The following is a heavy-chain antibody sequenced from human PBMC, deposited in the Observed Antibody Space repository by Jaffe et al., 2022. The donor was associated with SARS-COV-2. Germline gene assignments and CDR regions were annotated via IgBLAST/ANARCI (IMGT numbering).Heavy chain of an antibody. V-gene: IGHV4-38-2*02. CDR1: GYSISSGYY. CDR2: ICHSGSTFWIGSIYHGGNT. D-gene: IGHD6-13*01. Sequence: VQLLESGPGLVKPSETLSLTCTVSGYSISSGYYWGWIRQPPGKGLEWIGSICHSGSTFWIGSIYHGGNTYYNPSLKSRVTISVDTSKNQFSLKLNSVTAADTAVYFCAIRYSSSWTHDAYDIWGQGTMVTVSS. CDR3: AIRYSSSWTHDAYDI. J-gene: IGHJ3*02.